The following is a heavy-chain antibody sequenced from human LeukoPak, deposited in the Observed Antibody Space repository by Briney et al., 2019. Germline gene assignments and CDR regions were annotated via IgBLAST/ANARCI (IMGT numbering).Heavy chain of an antibody. V-gene: IGHV1-18*01. J-gene: IGHJ6*02. CDR1: GGTFSSYT. Sequence: ASVKVSCTASGGTFSSYTISWVRQAPGQGLEWMGWISAYNVNTNYAQKLQGRVTITTDTSTSTAYMELRSLRSDDTAVYYCARDTHDAFWLYYYGMDVWGQGTTVTVSS. CDR2: ISAYNVNT. CDR3: ARDTHDAFWLYYYGMDV. D-gene: IGHD3-3*01.